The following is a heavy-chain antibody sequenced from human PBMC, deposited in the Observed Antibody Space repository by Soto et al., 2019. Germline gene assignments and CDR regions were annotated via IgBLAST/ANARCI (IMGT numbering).Heavy chain of an antibody. CDR1: GGTFGNSA. CDR2: IIPIFPTP. D-gene: IGHD5-12*01. Sequence: QVQLVQSGAEVKKPGSSVTVSCKASGGTFGNSAISWVRRAPGQGLEWRGGIIPIFPTPDSAQKFQGRVTITAGKSTSKTYMELTSLRAEDTAVYYCARDNDRLQLGGKYYYAMDVWGQGTTVTVSS. CDR3: ARDNDRLQLGGKYYYAMDV. J-gene: IGHJ6*02. V-gene: IGHV1-69*14.